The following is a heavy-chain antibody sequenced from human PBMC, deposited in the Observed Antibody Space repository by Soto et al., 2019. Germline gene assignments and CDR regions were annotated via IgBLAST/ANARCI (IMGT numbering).Heavy chain of an antibody. CDR1: GFTFSNYG. CDR2: TWNDGSNK. CDR3: ARDTGYSSGHGFDL. D-gene: IGHD6-19*01. Sequence: PGGSLRLSCAASGFTFSNYGMHWVRQAPGKGLDWVALTWNDGSNKYYTDSVKGRFTISRDNSKNTLYLQMNSLRAEDTALYYCARDTGYSSGHGFDLWGQGTLVTVSS. J-gene: IGHJ4*02. V-gene: IGHV3-33*01.